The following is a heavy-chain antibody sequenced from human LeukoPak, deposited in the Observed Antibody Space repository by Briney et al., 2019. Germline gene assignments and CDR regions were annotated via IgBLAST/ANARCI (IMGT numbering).Heavy chain of an antibody. J-gene: IGHJ3*02. CDR3: ARDESRHSSGWYGAFDI. D-gene: IGHD6-19*01. CDR2: ISSNGGST. Sequence: GGSLRLSCAASGFTFSSYAMHWVRQAPGKGLGYVSAISSNGGSTYYANSVKGRFTISRDNSKNALYLQMGSLRAEDMAVYYCARDESRHSSGWYGAFDIWGQGTMVTVSS. V-gene: IGHV3-64*01. CDR1: GFTFSSYA.